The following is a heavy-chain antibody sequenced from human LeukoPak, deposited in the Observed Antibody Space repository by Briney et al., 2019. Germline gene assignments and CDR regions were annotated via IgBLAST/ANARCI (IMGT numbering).Heavy chain of an antibody. V-gene: IGHV3-7*01. CDR1: GFAFSSYW. D-gene: IGHD2-2*01. CDR3: ATGRSCTTCYLPDY. CDR2: IKQDGSEK. J-gene: IGHJ4*02. Sequence: GGSLRLSRAASGFAFSSYWMSWVRQAPGKGLEWVANIKQDGSEKYYVDSVKVRFTISRDNAKNSVYLQMNGLRAEDTAVYHCATGRSCTTCYLPDYWGQGTLVTVSS.